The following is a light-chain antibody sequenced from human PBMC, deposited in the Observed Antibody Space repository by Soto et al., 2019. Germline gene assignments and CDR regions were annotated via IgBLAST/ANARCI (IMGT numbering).Light chain of an antibody. CDR2: AAS. CDR1: QHIGTW. Sequence: DIQMTQSPSSVSASVGDRVTIACRTTQHIGTWLAWYQQKPGRAPHRLIYAASNLQSGVPSRFSGSGSGTAVTLTISSLQPEDFATYYCQQANSFPITFAQGTRLETK. J-gene: IGKJ5*01. CDR3: QQANSFPIT. V-gene: IGKV1-12*01.